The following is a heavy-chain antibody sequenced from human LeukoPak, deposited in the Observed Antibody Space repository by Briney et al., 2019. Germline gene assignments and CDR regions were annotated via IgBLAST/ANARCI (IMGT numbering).Heavy chain of an antibody. V-gene: IGHV3-30*18. J-gene: IGHJ4*02. CDR2: ISYDGINK. CDR1: GFTFSDYG. CDR3: AKDLEYFPHY. Sequence: GRSLRLSCAASGFTFSDYGMHWVRQAPGKGLEWVALISYDGINKYYADSVKGRFTISRDNSKNTLYLQMNSLRAEDTAVYYCAKDLEYFPHYWGQGTLVTVSS. D-gene: IGHD6-6*01.